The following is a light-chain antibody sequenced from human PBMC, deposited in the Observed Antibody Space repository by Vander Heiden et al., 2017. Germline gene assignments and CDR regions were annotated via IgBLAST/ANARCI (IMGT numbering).Light chain of an antibody. CDR2: GAS. J-gene: IGKJ1*01. Sequence: EIVLTQSPATLSLSPGERATLSCRASQSVSSNLAWYQQKPGQAPRLLIYGASTRATGIPARFSGSGCGTECTLTISSLQSEDFAVYYCQQYNNWPPWTFGQGTKVEIK. V-gene: IGKV3-15*01. CDR1: QSVSSN. CDR3: QQYNNWPPWT.